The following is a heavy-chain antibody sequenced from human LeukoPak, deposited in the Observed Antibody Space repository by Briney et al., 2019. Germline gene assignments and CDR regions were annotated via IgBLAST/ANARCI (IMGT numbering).Heavy chain of an antibody. CDR2: TYYRSKWYN. Sequence: SQTLSLTCVISGDSVSTNSAAWNWVRQSPSRGLEWLGRTYYRSKWYNDHAVSVKSRIIINPDTSENQLSLQLNSVTPEDTAVYYCARSVAVSGSFDSWGQGTLVTVSS. CDR3: ARSVAVSGSFDS. CDR1: GDSVSTNSAA. J-gene: IGHJ4*02. D-gene: IGHD6-19*01. V-gene: IGHV6-1*01.